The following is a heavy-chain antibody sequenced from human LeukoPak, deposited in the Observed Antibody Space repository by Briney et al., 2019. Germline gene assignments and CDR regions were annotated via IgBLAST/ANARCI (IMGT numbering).Heavy chain of an antibody. Sequence: SETLSLTCTVSGGSISSYYWSWIRQPPGKGLEWIGYIYYSGSTNYNPSLKSRVTVSVDTSKNQFSLKLSSVTAADTAVYYCARNSGYVDYWGQGTLVTVSS. V-gene: IGHV4-59*08. CDR3: ARNSGYVDY. D-gene: IGHD1-26*01. J-gene: IGHJ4*02. CDR1: GGSISSYY. CDR2: IYYSGST.